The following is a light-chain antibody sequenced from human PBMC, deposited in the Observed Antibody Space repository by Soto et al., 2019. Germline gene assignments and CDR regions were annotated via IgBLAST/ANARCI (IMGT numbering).Light chain of an antibody. V-gene: IGLV1-51*01. CDR1: RSNIGNNY. CDR3: EAWDSNLSGGV. Sequence: QSVLTQPPSVSAAAGQKVTVSCSGSRSNIGNNYVSWYQHLPGTAPKLLIYDNDKRPSGIPDRFSASKSGTSATLDITGLQTGDEADYYCEAWDSNLSGGVFGGGTKVTVL. J-gene: IGLJ2*01. CDR2: DND.